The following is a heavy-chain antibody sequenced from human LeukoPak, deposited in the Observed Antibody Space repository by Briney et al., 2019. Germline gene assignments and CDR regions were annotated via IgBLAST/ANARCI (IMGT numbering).Heavy chain of an antibody. CDR3: VKDDSYYYGSGSSND. V-gene: IGHV3-64D*06. D-gene: IGHD3-10*01. Sequence: PGGSLRLSCSASGFTFSSYIMHWVRQAPGKGLEYVSAITSIGGSTYYAGSVKGRFTISRDNSKNTLYLQMSSLRPEDTAVYYCVKDDSYYYGSGSSNDWGQGTLVTVSS. CDR2: ITSIGGST. J-gene: IGHJ4*02. CDR1: GFTFSSYI.